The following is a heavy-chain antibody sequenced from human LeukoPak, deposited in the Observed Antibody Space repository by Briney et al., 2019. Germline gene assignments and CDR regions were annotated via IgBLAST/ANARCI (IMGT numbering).Heavy chain of an antibody. CDR1: GFTFSDYY. CDR3: ARGNYDILTGACYYYYGMDV. Sequence: GGSLRLSCAASGFTFSDYYMSWIRQAPGKGLEWVSYISSSGSTIYYADSVKGRFTISRDNAKNSLYLQMNSLRAEDTAVYYCARGNYDILTGACYYYYGMDVWGQGTTVTVSS. V-gene: IGHV3-11*01. J-gene: IGHJ6*02. CDR2: ISSSGSTI. D-gene: IGHD3-9*01.